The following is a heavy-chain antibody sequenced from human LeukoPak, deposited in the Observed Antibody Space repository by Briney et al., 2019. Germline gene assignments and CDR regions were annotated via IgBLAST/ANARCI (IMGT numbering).Heavy chain of an antibody. V-gene: IGHV4-39*07. D-gene: IGHD3-3*01. CDR3: ARCRYYDFWSGNPRWFDP. Sequence: TSETLSLTCTVSGGSISSSIYYWGWIRQPPGKGLEWIGSIYYSGSTYYNPSLKSRVTISVDTSKNQFSLKLSSVTAADTAVYYCARCRYYDFWSGNPRWFDPWGQGTLVTVSS. CDR2: IYYSGST. CDR1: GGSISSSIYY. J-gene: IGHJ5*02.